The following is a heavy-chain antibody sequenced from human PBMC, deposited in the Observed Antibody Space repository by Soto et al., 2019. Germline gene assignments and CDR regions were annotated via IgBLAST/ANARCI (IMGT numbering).Heavy chain of an antibody. D-gene: IGHD3-16*01. CDR3: ARRWGEGRVDY. Sequence: QVQLQESGPGLVKPSGTLSLTCAVSGGSISSSNWWSWVRQPPGKGLQWIGEIYHSGSTNYIPSLKSRGTISVDKSRNQVSLKLSSVTAAATAVYYCARRWGEGRVDYWGQGTLVTVSS. CDR1: GGSISSSNW. J-gene: IGHJ4*02. CDR2: IYHSGST. V-gene: IGHV4-4*02.